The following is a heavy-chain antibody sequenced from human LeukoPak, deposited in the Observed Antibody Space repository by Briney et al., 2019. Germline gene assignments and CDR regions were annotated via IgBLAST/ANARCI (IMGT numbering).Heavy chain of an antibody. CDR1: GGSISSYY. V-gene: IGHV4-59*01. CDR3: ARDYYGDFYFDY. CDR2: IYYSGST. Sequence: SETLSLTCTVSGGSISSYYWSWVRQPPGKGLEWIGYIYYSGSTNYNPSLKSRVTISVDTSKNQFSLKLSSVTAADTAVYYCARDYYGDFYFDYWGQGTLVTVSS. D-gene: IGHD4-17*01. J-gene: IGHJ4*02.